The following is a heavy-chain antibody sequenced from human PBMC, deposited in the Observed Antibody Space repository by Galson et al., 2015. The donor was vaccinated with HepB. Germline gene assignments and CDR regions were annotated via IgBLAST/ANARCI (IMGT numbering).Heavy chain of an antibody. V-gene: IGHV7-4-1*02. Sequence: SVKVSCKASGYIFTTYGLSWVRQAPGQGLEWMGWINSNTGDPTYAQGFTGRFVFSSDISVSTIYLQISSLEAEDTAVYFCARDRTTPYSTFHDYWGQGTLVTVSS. D-gene: IGHD3-3*02. CDR2: INSNTGDP. CDR3: ARDRTTPYSTFHDY. J-gene: IGHJ4*02. CDR1: GYIFTTYG.